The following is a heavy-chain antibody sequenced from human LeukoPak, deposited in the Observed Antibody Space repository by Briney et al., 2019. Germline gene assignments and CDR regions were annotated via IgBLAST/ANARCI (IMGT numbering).Heavy chain of an antibody. J-gene: IGHJ6*02. D-gene: IGHD6-13*01. Sequence: SETLSLTCTVSGGSISNYYWSWIRQPPGKGLEWIGHIYYSGSTNYNPSLKSRVTISVDTSKNQFSLKLSSVTAADTAVYFCARSAAGLSYGMDVWGQGTTVTVSS. CDR1: GGSISNYY. CDR3: ARSAAGLSYGMDV. CDR2: IYYSGST. V-gene: IGHV4-59*08.